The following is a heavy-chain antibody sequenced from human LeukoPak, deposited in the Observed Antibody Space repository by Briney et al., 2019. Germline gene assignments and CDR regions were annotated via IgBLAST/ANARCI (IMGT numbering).Heavy chain of an antibody. CDR2: ISGSGGST. J-gene: IGHJ4*02. CDR1: GFTFSSYA. D-gene: IGHD3-22*01. Sequence: GGSLRLSCAASGFTFSSYAMSWVRQAPGKGLEWVSAISGSGGSTYYADSVKGRFTISRDNSKNALYLQMNSLRAEDTAVYYCAKGAGVVVITAVCFDDWGQGTLVTVSS. V-gene: IGHV3-23*01. CDR3: AKGAGVVVITAVCFDD.